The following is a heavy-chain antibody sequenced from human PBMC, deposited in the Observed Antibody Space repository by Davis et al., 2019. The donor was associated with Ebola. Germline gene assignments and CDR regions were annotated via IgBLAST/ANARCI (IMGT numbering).Heavy chain of an antibody. V-gene: IGHV4-34*01. J-gene: IGHJ6*02. D-gene: IGHD5-18*01. CDR1: GGSFSGYY. Sequence: SETLSLTCAVSGGSFSGYYWSRIRQPPGKGLGWIGEINHSGSTNYNPSLKSRVTISVDTSKNQFSLKLSSVTAADTAVYYCASGHLRLYYYYGMDVWGQGTTVTVSS. CDR2: INHSGST. CDR3: ASGHLRLYYYYGMDV.